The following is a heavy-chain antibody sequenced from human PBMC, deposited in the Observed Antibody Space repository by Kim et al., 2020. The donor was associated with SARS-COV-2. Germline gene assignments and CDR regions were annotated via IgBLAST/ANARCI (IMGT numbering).Heavy chain of an antibody. V-gene: IGHV3-30-3*01. CDR1: GFTFSSYA. CDR2: ISYDGSNK. D-gene: IGHD3-22*01. J-gene: IGHJ6*02. CDR3: ARAPPGGESHYYDSSGYSQTYYYYGMDV. Sequence: GGSLRLSCAASGFTFSSYAMHWVRQAPGKGLEWVAVISYDGSNKYYADSVKGRFTISRDNSKNTLYLQMNSLRAEDTAVYYCARAPPGGESHYYDSSGYSQTYYYYGMDVWGQGTTVTVSS.